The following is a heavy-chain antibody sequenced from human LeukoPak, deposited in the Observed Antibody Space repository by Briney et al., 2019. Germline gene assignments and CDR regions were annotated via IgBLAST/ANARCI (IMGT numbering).Heavy chain of an antibody. Sequence: SETLSLTCTVSGGSVSSTSYYWSWIRQPPGKGLEWIGYIYYSGSTNYSPSLKSRATISVDTSKNQFSLKLSSVTAADTAVYYCASKSSDHGELRFDYWGQGALVTVSS. CDR2: IYYSGST. J-gene: IGHJ4*02. D-gene: IGHD4-17*01. CDR1: GGSVSSTSYY. CDR3: ASKSSDHGELRFDY. V-gene: IGHV4-61*01.